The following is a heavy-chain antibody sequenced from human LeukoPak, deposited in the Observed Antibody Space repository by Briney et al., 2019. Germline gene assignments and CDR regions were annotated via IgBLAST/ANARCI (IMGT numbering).Heavy chain of an antibody. CDR1: GLTFSDHA. CDR3: ARDLGSYGWRNHFDY. D-gene: IGHD3-16*01. J-gene: IGHJ4*02. V-gene: IGHV3-30-3*01. Sequence: PGGSLRLSCAASGLTFSDHAMHWIRQAPAKGLEWLGVISYDGNYNHYEDSVKGRFTVSRDNSKNTVYLHMSSLKPDDTPVYYCARDLGSYGWRNHFDYWGQGTLVTVSS. CDR2: ISYDGNYN.